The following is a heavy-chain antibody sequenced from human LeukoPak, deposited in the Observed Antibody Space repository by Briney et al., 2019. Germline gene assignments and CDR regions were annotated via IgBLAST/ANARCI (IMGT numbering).Heavy chain of an antibody. J-gene: IGHJ4*02. D-gene: IGHD6-6*01. CDR3: ARGGSSSSDAVDY. V-gene: IGHV3-30*02. Sequence: GGSLRLSCVASGFTFSSYGMHWVRQAPGKGLEWVAFIRYDGSNKYYADSVKGRFTISRDNSKNTLYLQMNSLRSEDTAVYYCARGGSSSSDAVDYWGQGTLVTVSS. CDR2: IRYDGSNK. CDR1: GFTFSSYG.